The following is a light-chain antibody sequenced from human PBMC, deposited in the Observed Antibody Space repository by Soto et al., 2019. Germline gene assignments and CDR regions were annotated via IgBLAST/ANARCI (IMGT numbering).Light chain of an antibody. Sequence: DIQMTQSPSSLSSSVGDRVTITCRASQNIRSYVNWYQQKAGKAPNLLIYAAASLQSGVPSRFRGFGAGTDFTLPITSLKAENLAIFYCQQTYSPPWPFGQGTKVEV. CDR1: QNIRSY. J-gene: IGKJ1*01. V-gene: IGKV1-39*01. CDR3: QQTYSPPWP. CDR2: AAA.